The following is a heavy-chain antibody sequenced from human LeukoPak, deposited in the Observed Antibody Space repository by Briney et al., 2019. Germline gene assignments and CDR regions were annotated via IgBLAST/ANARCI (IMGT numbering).Heavy chain of an antibody. V-gene: IGHV4-61*02. D-gene: IGHD6-19*01. J-gene: IGHJ3*01. Sequence: SETLSLTCTVSGGSISSGNYYWSWIRQPAGKGLEWIGRIYTSESTDYNPSLKSRVTILLDTPKNQFSLNLSSVTAADTAVYYCARVGSGSWGQGTMVTVSS. CDR1: GGSISSGNYY. CDR2: IYTSEST. CDR3: ARVGSGS.